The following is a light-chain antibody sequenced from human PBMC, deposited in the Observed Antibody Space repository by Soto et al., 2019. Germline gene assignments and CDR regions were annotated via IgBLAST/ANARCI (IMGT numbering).Light chain of an antibody. V-gene: IGLV2-23*02. CDR3: CSYAGVRTYV. Sequence: QSVLTQPASVSGSPGQSITISCTGSSSDVGHYNLVSWYQQHPGKAPKLMIYAVNKRPSGVSDRFSGSKYGNTASLTISGLQAEDEADYYCCSYAGVRTYVFGTGTKLTVL. CDR1: SSDVGHYNL. J-gene: IGLJ1*01. CDR2: AVN.